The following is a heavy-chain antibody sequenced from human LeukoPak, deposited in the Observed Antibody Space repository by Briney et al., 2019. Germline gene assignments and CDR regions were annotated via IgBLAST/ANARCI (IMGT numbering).Heavy chain of an antibody. Sequence: GGSLRLSCAASGFTFNNYFMSWVRQAPGKGLEWVSTISGSGGSTYYADFVKGRFSISRDNSKNTLCLQMNSLRAEDSAVYYCARYCSGASCYSGLDYWGQGTLVTVSS. CDR1: GFTFNNYF. J-gene: IGHJ4*02. CDR2: ISGSGGST. CDR3: ARYCSGASCYSGLDY. V-gene: IGHV3-23*01. D-gene: IGHD2-15*01.